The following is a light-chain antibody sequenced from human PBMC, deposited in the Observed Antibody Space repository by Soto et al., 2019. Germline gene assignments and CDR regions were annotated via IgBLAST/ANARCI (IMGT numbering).Light chain of an antibody. J-gene: IGLJ2*01. CDR1: SGHSSYA. Sequence: QPVLTQSPSASASLGASVKLTCTLSSGHSSYAIAWHQQQPEKGPRYLMKLNSDGSHSKGDGIPDRFSGSSSGPERYLTISSLQSEDEADYSCQTWGTGIVVFGGGTKVTVL. CDR3: QTWGTGIVV. V-gene: IGLV4-69*02. CDR2: LNSDGSH.